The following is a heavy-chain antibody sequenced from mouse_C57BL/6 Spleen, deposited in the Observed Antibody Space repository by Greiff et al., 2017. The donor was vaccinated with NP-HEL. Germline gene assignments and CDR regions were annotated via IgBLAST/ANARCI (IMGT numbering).Heavy chain of an antibody. D-gene: IGHD4-1*01. CDR3: AVNWDHYFDY. Sequence: EVQLQESGGDLVKPGGSLKLSCAASGFTFSSYGMSWVRQTPDKRLEWVATISSGGSYTYYPDSVKGRFTISRDNAKNTLYLQMSSLKSEDTAMYYCAVNWDHYFDYWGQGTTLTVSS. J-gene: IGHJ2*01. CDR2: ISSGGSYT. CDR1: GFTFSSYG. V-gene: IGHV5-6*01.